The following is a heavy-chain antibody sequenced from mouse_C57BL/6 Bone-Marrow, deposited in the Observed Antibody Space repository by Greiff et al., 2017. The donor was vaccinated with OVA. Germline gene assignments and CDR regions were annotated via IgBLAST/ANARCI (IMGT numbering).Heavy chain of an antibody. Sequence: QVQLQQPGAELVMPGASVKLSCKASGYTFTSYWMHWVKQRPGQGLEWIGEIDPSDSYTNYNQKFKGKSTLTVDKSSSTAYMQLISLTSEDSAVYYCARYYHVYFDVWGTGTTVTVSS. J-gene: IGHJ1*03. V-gene: IGHV1-69*01. D-gene: IGHD1-1*01. CDR2: IDPSDSYT. CDR1: GYTFTSYW. CDR3: ARYYHVYFDV.